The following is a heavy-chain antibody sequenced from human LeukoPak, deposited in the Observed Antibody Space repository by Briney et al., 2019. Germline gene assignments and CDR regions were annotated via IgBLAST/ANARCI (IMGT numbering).Heavy chain of an antibody. Sequence: GGSLRLSCAASGFALRTYWMHWVRQAPGKGLVWVSLINSDGTSTIYADSVKGRFTISRDTAKNTLYLEMNRLRADDTAVYYCTRAGSGSSYVSWGQGTLVTVSS. CDR2: INSDGTST. D-gene: IGHD3-10*01. V-gene: IGHV3-74*01. CDR3: TRAGSGSSYVS. J-gene: IGHJ5*02. CDR1: GFALRTYW.